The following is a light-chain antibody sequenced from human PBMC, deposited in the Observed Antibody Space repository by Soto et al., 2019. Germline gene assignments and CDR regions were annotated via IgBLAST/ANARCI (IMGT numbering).Light chain of an antibody. CDR2: DAS. Sequence: DIQMTQSPSTLSASVGDRVTITCRASQSISSWLAWYQQKPGKAPKLLIYDASSLESGVPSRFSGSGSGTEFTFTISSLQPDDFATYYCQQYNSWWTFGQGTKVDIK. V-gene: IGKV1-5*01. J-gene: IGKJ1*01. CDR3: QQYNSWWT. CDR1: QSISSW.